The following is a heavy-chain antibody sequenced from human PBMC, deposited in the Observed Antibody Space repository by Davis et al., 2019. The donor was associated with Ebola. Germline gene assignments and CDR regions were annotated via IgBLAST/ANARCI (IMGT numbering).Heavy chain of an antibody. CDR3: ARRPSSGSYYGVFDY. Sequence: GESLKISCKGSGYSFTSYWIGWVRQMPGKGLEWMGIIYPGDSDTRYSPSFQGQVTISADKSISTAYLQWSSLKASDTAMYYCARRPSSGSYYGVFDYWGQGTLVTVSS. V-gene: IGHV5-51*01. D-gene: IGHD1-26*01. CDR1: GYSFTSYW. J-gene: IGHJ4*02. CDR2: IYPGDSDT.